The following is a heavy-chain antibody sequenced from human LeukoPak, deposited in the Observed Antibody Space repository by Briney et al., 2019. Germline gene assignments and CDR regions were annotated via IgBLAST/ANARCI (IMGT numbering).Heavy chain of an antibody. J-gene: IGHJ4*02. V-gene: IGHV3-7*01. CDR2: IHLEGSEK. Sequence: GGSLRLSCAASGFTFSSYWVTWVRQAPGKGLEWVANIHLEGSEKYYVDSVKGRFTISRDNAKNSLYLQMNRLRAEDTAVYYCATDRGYFSFDYWGQGTLVTVSS. D-gene: IGHD3-22*01. CDR1: GFTFSSYW. CDR3: ATDRGYFSFDY.